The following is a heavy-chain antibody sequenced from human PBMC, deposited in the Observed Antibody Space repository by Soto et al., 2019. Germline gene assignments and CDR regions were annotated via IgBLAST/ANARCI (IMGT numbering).Heavy chain of an antibody. Sequence: QVQLVQSGAEVKKPGSSVKVSCKASGGTFSSYAISWVRQAPGQGLEWMGGIIPIFGTANYAQKFQGRVTIIADESTSTAYMELSSLRSEDTAVYYCAMGTEYCSGGSFYRYFDYWGQGTLVTVSS. J-gene: IGHJ4*02. CDR1: GGTFSSYA. CDR2: IIPIFGTA. V-gene: IGHV1-69*12. D-gene: IGHD2-15*01. CDR3: AMGTEYCSGGSFYRYFDY.